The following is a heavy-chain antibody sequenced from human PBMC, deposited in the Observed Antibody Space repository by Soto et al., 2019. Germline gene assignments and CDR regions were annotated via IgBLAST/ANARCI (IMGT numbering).Heavy chain of an antibody. CDR2: IYYSGST. CDR1: GGSISSYY. D-gene: IGHD6-19*01. CDR3: ARARGYSSGWSYWYFDL. J-gene: IGHJ2*01. V-gene: IGHV4-59*01. Sequence: QVQLQESGPGLVKPSETLSLTCTVSGGSISSYYWSWIRQPPGKGLEWIGYIYYSGSTNYNPALKSRVTISVDTSKNQFSLKLSSVTAADTAVYYCARARGYSSGWSYWYFDLWGRGTLVTVSS.